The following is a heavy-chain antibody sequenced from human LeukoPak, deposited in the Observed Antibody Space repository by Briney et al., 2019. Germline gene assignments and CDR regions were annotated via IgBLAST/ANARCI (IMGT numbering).Heavy chain of an antibody. J-gene: IGHJ4*02. V-gene: IGHV3-30*02. Sequence: GGSLRLSCAASGFTFSSYGMHWVRQAPGKGLEWGAFIRYDGSNKYYADSVKGRFTISRDNSKNTLYLQMNSLRAEDTAVYYCAKDGIFGVVIRFDYWGQGTLVTVSS. CDR1: GFTFSSYG. CDR2: IRYDGSNK. D-gene: IGHD3-3*01. CDR3: AKDGIFGVVIRFDY.